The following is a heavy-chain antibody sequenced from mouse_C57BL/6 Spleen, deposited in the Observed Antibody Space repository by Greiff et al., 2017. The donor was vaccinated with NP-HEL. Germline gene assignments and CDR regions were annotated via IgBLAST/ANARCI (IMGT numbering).Heavy chain of an antibody. CDR3: ARQHDGLDY. CDR1: GFTFSDYY. V-gene: IGHV5-12*01. Sequence: DVMLVESGGGLVQPGGSLKLSCAASGFTFSDYYMYWVRQTPEKRLEWVAYISNGGGSTYYPDTVKGRFTISRDNAKNTLYLQMSRLKSEDTAMYYCARQHDGLDYWGQGTTLTVSS. J-gene: IGHJ2*01. D-gene: IGHD2-3*01. CDR2: ISNGGGST.